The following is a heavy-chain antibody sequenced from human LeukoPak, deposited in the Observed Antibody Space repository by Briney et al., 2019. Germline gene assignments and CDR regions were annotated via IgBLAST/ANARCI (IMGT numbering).Heavy chain of an antibody. J-gene: IGHJ4*02. D-gene: IGHD3-22*01. CDR2: ITGSSAST. V-gene: IGHV3-23*01. CDR3: AKLDYYDTH. Sequence: GGSLRLSCAASEFTFTSYSMNWVRQAPGKGLEWVSSITGSSASTYYADSVKGRFTISRDNSKNTLYLQMNSLRAEDMAVYFCAKLDYYDTHWGQGTLVTVSS. CDR1: EFTFTSYS.